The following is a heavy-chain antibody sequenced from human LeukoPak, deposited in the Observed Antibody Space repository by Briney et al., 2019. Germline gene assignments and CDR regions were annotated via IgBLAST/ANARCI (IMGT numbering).Heavy chain of an antibody. CDR2: INAGNGNT. D-gene: IGHD3-10*01. V-gene: IGHV1-3*03. J-gene: IGHJ6*03. CDR3: ARGKVRGVIITSYYYMDV. Sequence: GASVKVSCKASGYTFTSYAMHWVRQAPGQRLEWMGWINAGNGNTKYSQEFQGRVTITRDTSASTAYMELSSLRSEDTAVYYCARGKVRGVIITSYYYMDVWGKGTTVTVSS. CDR1: GYTFTSYA.